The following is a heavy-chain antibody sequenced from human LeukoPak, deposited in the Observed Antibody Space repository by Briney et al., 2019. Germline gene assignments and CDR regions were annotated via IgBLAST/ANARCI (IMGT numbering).Heavy chain of an antibody. CDR2: ISGSSSYI. Sequence: GGSLRLSCAASGLTFSSYSMNWVRQARGQGLERISSISGSSSYIFYADSVKGRFTISRDNAENSLYLQTNSLRAEDTAVYYCAGRPGGIFAQYYFDYWGQGTLVTVSS. CDR1: GLTFSSYS. D-gene: IGHD3-3*02. CDR3: AGRPGGIFAQYYFDY. V-gene: IGHV3-21*01. J-gene: IGHJ4*02.